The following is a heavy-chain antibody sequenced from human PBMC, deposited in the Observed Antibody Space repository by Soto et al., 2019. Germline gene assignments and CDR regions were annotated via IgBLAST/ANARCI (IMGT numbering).Heavy chain of an antibody. CDR3: TTGYADAKHDSY. CDR1: GFTFSDAW. V-gene: IGHV3-15*01. J-gene: IGHJ4*02. D-gene: IGHD5-12*01. Sequence: GGSLRLSCAASGFTFSDAWMNWVRQAPGKGLEWVGRIKSKSDGGQTDYPAPVKGRFTMSREYSKSTLYLQMNNLETEDTAGYYCTTGYADAKHDSYWGQGSLVTVSS. CDR2: IKSKSDGGQT.